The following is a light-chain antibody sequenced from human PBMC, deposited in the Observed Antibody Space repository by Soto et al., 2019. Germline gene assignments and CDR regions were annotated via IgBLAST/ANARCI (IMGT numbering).Light chain of an antibody. Sequence: EVMLSLSLGTLSLNPGERATLSCRASQSVSNDLAWYQQKPGQSPRLLIYDASSRATGIPDRFSGSGSGTDFSLTISRLEPEDFAVYYCQQYDTSPRTFGQRSMADVK. CDR2: DAS. CDR1: QSVSND. J-gene: IGKJ1*01. CDR3: QQYDTSPRT. V-gene: IGKV3-20*01.